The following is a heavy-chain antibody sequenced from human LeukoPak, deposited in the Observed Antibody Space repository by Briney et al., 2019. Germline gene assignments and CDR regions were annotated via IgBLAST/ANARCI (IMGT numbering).Heavy chain of an antibody. V-gene: IGHV4-4*09. CDR1: GGSISSYY. Sequence: SETLSLTCTVSGGSISSYYWSWIRQPPGKGLEWVGYIYTSGSNNYNPSLKSRVTISVDTSKNQFSLKLSSVTAADTAVYYCARHSDIAARPGWFDPWGQGTLVTVSS. CDR2: IYTSGSN. J-gene: IGHJ5*02. CDR3: ARHSDIAARPGWFDP. D-gene: IGHD6-6*01.